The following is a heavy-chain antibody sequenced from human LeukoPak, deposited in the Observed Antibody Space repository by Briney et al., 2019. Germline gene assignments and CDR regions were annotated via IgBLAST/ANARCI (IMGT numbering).Heavy chain of an antibody. Sequence: PGGSLRLSCVASGFTFSSSSMNWVRRAPGKGLEWLSSIGSNSRRMNYADSAKGRFTISRDNAKNSLYLQMNSLRAEDTAVYYCARGIVPAAFDIWGQGTMVTVSS. CDR1: GFTFSSSS. V-gene: IGHV3-21*01. D-gene: IGHD2-2*01. J-gene: IGHJ3*02. CDR3: ARGIVPAAFDI. CDR2: IGSNSRRM.